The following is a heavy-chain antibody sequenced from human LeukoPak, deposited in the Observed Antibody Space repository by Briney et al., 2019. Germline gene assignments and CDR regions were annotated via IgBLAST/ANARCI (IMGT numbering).Heavy chain of an antibody. V-gene: IGHV5-51*01. CDR2: IYPADSHT. Sequence: GESLKISCKGSGYSFTNYWIGWVRQMPGKGLEWMGIIYPADSHTTYSPSFQGQVTISADKSISTAYLQWSSLKASDTAMYYCASSESPYSSGWYSHWGQGTLVTVSS. D-gene: IGHD6-19*01. CDR3: ASSESPYSSGWYSH. CDR1: GYSFTNYW. J-gene: IGHJ4*02.